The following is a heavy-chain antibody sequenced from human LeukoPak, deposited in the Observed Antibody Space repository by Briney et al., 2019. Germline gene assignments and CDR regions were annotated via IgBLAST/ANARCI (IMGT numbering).Heavy chain of an antibody. CDR3: ARDSGYDLRIIDY. D-gene: IGHD5-12*01. V-gene: IGHV3-33*01. CDR1: GFIFSNYA. Sequence: PGTSLRLSCKTSGFIFSNYAMHWVRQAPGKGLDWVAMIWHDGATKFYADSVKGRFTISRDNSKDTLYLQMNSLRAEDTAVYYCARDSGYDLRIIDYWGQGTLVTVSS. J-gene: IGHJ4*02. CDR2: IWHDGATK.